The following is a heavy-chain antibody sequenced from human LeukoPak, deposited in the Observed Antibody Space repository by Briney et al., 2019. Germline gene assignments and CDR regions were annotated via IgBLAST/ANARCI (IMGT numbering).Heavy chain of an antibody. CDR3: ARVGDIVVVPAANPVSTWFDP. J-gene: IGHJ5*02. CDR1: GGSISSYY. Sequence: SSETLSLTCTVSGGSISSYYWSWIRQPPGKGLEWIGYIYYSGSTNYNPSLKSRVTISVDTSKNQFSLKLSSVTAADTAVYYCARVGDIVVVPAANPVSTWFDPWGQGTLVTVSS. D-gene: IGHD2-2*01. CDR2: IYYSGST. V-gene: IGHV4-59*01.